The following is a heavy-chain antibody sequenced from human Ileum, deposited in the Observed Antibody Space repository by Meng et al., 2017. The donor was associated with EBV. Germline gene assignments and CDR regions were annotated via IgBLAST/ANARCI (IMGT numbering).Heavy chain of an antibody. CDR2: INPNSGGT. D-gene: IGHD7-27*01. CDR3: VRANLGSADY. J-gene: IGHJ4*02. CDR1: GYTFTDYY. V-gene: IGHV1-2*06. Sequence: QLQLVQSGAEVKKPGASVKVSCKASGYTFTDYYMHWVRQAPGQGLEWMGRINPNSGGTTYAQKFQGRVTMTRDTSISTAYMELSSLRSDDAAIYYCVRANLGSADYWGQGTLVTVYS.